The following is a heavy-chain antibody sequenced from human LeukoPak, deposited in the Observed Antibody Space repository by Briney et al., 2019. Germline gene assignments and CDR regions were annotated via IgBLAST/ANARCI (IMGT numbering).Heavy chain of an antibody. V-gene: IGHV3-74*01. Sequence: GGSLRPSCAASGFTFSSYWMHWVRQAPGKGLVWVSRINSDGSSTSYADSVKGRFTISRDNAKNTLYLQMNSLRAEDTAVYYCARGCRGYSYGCYYWGQGTLVTVSS. CDR1: GFTFSSYW. J-gene: IGHJ4*02. CDR2: INSDGSST. CDR3: ARGCRGYSYGCYY. D-gene: IGHD5-18*01.